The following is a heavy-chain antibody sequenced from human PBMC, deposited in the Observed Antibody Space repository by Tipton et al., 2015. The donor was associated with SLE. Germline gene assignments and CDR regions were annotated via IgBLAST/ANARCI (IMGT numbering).Heavy chain of an antibody. CDR2: IYSSGST. J-gene: IGHJ4*02. D-gene: IGHD6-6*01. CDR1: GDSISSYY. Sequence: TLSLTCSVSGDSISSYYWNWIRQPPGKGLEWIGLIYSSGSTNYNPSLKSRVTILVDTSKNQFSLKLTSVTAADTAVYYCATGGAAARPWYFDYWGQGTLVTVSS. V-gene: IGHV4-59*01. CDR3: ATGGAAARPWYFDY.